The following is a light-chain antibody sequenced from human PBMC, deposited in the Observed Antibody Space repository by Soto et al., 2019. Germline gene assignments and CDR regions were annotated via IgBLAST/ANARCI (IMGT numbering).Light chain of an antibody. CDR3: QNYENYRWT. Sequence: DTQMTQSASAVSASVGDKLTITCRASQNTRDWVAWYQQKPGQAPKLLICDVSKLFTGVPSRFSGSGSGRDFTLTITGLQPDDFATYFCQNYENYRWTFGQGTKVDIK. J-gene: IGKJ1*01. CDR1: QNTRDW. V-gene: IGKV1-5*01. CDR2: DVS.